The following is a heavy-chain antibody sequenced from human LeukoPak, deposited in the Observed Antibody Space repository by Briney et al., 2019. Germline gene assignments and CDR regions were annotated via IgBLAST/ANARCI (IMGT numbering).Heavy chain of an antibody. CDR1: GFTFSSYA. D-gene: IGHD6-19*01. CDR2: ISGSGGST. CDR3: ARHGYSSGWPRPGFAFDI. J-gene: IGHJ3*02. Sequence: GGSLRLSCAASGFTFSSYAMSWVRQAPGKGLEWVSAISGSGGSTYYADSVKGRFTISRDNSKNTLYLQMNSLRAEDTAVYYCARHGYSSGWPRPGFAFDIWGQGTMVTVSS. V-gene: IGHV3-23*01.